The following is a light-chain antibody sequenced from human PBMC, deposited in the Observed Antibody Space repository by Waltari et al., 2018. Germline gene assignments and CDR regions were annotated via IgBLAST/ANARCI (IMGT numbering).Light chain of an antibody. V-gene: IGKV1-39*01. CDR2: AAS. CDR1: QSISSY. Sequence: DIQMTQSPSSMSASVVDRVTITCRGNQSISSYLNWYQQKPGKAPKLLIYAASSLQSGVPERFSGSGSGTDFTLTISSLQPDDFAAYYCQQSDSTPMYTFGQGTKLEIK. J-gene: IGKJ2*01. CDR3: QQSDSTPMYT.